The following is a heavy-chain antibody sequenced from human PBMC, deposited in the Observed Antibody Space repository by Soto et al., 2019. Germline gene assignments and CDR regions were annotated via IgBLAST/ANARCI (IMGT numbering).Heavy chain of an antibody. D-gene: IGHD3-16*02. CDR2: INPNSGGT. J-gene: IGHJ5*02. V-gene: IGHV1-2*02. CDR3: ARDLLDYVWGSYRPRGYNWFDP. Sequence: ASVKVSCKASGYTFTGYYMHWVRQAPGQGLEWMGWINPNSGGTNYAQKFQGRVTMTRDTSISTAYMELSRLRSDDTAVYYCARDLLDYVWGSYRPRGYNWFDPWGQGTLVTVSS. CDR1: GYTFTGYY.